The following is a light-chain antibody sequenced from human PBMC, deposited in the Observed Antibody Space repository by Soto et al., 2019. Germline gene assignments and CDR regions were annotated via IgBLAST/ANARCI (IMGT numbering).Light chain of an antibody. CDR1: QTVSHGH. CDR2: TTS. V-gene: IGKV3-20*01. Sequence: AIQTVSHGHLAWYQQKTGQAPRLLVYTTSYRTTGVPDRFSGSGYGTDFTLTITRLEPEDFAVYYCHQYGSSPRTFGRGNKVDI. J-gene: IGKJ1*01. CDR3: HQYGSSPRT.